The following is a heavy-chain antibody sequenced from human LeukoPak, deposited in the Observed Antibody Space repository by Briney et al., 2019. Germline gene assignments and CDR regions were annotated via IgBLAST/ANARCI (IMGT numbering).Heavy chain of an antibody. CDR2: IYYSGST. CDR1: GGSASSGSYY. CDR3: ARDSQEGGYFDY. V-gene: IGHV4-61*01. J-gene: IGHJ4*02. Sequence: SETLSLTCTVSGGSASSGSYYWSWIRQPPGKGLEWIGYIYYSGSTNYNPSLKSRVTISVDTSKNQFSLKLSSVTAADTAAYYCARDSQEGGYFDYWGQGTLVTVSS. D-gene: IGHD3-16*01.